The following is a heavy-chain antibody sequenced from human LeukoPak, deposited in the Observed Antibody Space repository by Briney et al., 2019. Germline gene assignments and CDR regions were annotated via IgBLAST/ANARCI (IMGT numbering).Heavy chain of an antibody. V-gene: IGHV4-39*07. D-gene: IGHD3-22*01. Sequence: KPSETLSLTCTVSSGSISSSSYYWGWIRQPPGKGLEWIGSIYYSGSTYYNPSLKSRVTISVDTSKNQFSLKLSSVTAADTAVYYCARGDYDSSDDAFDIWGQGTMVTVSS. CDR1: SGSISSSSYY. J-gene: IGHJ3*02. CDR3: ARGDYDSSDDAFDI. CDR2: IYYSGST.